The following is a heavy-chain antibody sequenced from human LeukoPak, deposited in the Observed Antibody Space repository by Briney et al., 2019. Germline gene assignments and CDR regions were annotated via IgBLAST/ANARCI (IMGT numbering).Heavy chain of an antibody. V-gene: IGHV4-34*01. J-gene: IGHJ4*02. Sequence: SETLSLTCAVYGGSFSGYYWSWIRQPPGKGLEWIGEINHSGSTNYNPSLKSRVTISVDTSKNQFSLKLSSVTAADTAVYYCARTTYYYGSDRQYYFDYWGQGTLVTVSS. CDR2: INHSGST. CDR3: ARTTYYYGSDRQYYFDY. D-gene: IGHD3-10*01. CDR1: GGSFSGYY.